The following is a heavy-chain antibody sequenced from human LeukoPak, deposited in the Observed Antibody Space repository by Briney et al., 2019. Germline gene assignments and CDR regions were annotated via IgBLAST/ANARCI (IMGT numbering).Heavy chain of an antibody. CDR2: IKGDGSST. CDR1: GFTFTTYW. CDR3: AKDLFGAVGDY. D-gene: IGHD3-10*01. V-gene: IGHV3-74*01. Sequence: PGGSLRLSCAASGFTFTTYWMHWVRQVPGKGLVWVARIKGDGSSTRHADSVKGRFTISRDNSKNTLYLQMNSLRAEDTAVYYCAKDLFGAVGDYWGQGTLVTVSS. J-gene: IGHJ4*02.